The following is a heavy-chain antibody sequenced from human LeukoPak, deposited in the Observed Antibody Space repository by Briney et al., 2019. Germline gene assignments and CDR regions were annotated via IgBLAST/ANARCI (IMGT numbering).Heavy chain of an antibody. V-gene: IGHV4-59*01. J-gene: IGHJ4*02. CDR3: ARDLPGPSWDY. Sequence: SETLSLTCTVSGGSISSYYWSWIRQPPGKGLEWIGYIYYSGSTNYNPSLKSRVTISIDTSKNQFSLKLSSVTAADTAVYYCARDLPGPSWDYWGQGTLVTVFS. CDR2: IYYSGST. CDR1: GGSISSYY.